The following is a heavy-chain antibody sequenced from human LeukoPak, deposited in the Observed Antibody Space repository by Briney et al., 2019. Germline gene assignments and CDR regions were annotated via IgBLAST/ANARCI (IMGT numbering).Heavy chain of an antibody. Sequence: PRRCLRLSCAASAFTLTDYYMTWIRQPPGKGLEWISYTSSGGGSTYYTDSVKGPVTISRYNAKNSLYLQMNSLRAEDTAVYYCARDRGDYVWGSYRSYYFDYWGQGTLVTVSS. V-gene: IGHV3-11*04. CDR2: TSSGGGST. CDR3: ARDRGDYVWGSYRSYYFDY. D-gene: IGHD3-16*02. J-gene: IGHJ4*02. CDR1: AFTLTDYY.